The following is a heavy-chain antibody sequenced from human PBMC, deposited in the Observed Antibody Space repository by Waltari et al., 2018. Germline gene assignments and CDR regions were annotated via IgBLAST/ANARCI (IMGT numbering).Heavy chain of an antibody. Sequence: QVQLVQSGAEVKKPGSSVKVSCKASGGTFSSYAISWVRQAPGQGLEWMGRTIPILGTANYAQKFKGRVTITADKSTSTAYMELSSLRSEDTAVYYCARGAFRGPFDYWGQGTLVTVSS. CDR2: TIPILGTA. CDR3: ARGAFRGPFDY. J-gene: IGHJ4*02. CDR1: GGTFSSYA. D-gene: IGHD3-16*01. V-gene: IGHV1-69*09.